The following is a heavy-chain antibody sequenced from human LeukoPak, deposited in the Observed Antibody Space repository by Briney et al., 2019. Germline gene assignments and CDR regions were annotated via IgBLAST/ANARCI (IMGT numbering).Heavy chain of an antibody. J-gene: IGHJ4*02. Sequence: SETLSLTCTVSGGSISSDNYSWSWIRQPAGKGLEWIGRVYTSGSTNYNPSLKSRVTISVDTSKKQFSLKLSSVTAADTAVYYCARLRFLEWSYYFDYWGQGTLVTVSS. CDR3: ARLRFLEWSYYFDY. D-gene: IGHD3-3*01. CDR2: VYTSGST. CDR1: GGSISSDNYS. V-gene: IGHV4-61*02.